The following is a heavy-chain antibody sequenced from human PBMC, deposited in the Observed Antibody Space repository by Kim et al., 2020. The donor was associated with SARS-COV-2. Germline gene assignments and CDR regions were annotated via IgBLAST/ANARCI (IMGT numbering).Heavy chain of an antibody. J-gene: IGHJ4*02. CDR3: ARARGFDY. CDR2: GSNK. V-gene: IGHV3-30*01. Sequence: GSNKQYADSVKGRFTISRDNSKNTLYLQMNSLRAEDTAVYYCARARGFDYWGQGTLVTVSS.